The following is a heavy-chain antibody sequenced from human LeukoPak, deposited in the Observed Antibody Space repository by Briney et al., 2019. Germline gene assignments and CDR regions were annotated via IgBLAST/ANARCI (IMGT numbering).Heavy chain of an antibody. D-gene: IGHD3-22*01. CDR3: AGGTHRWRYYYDSSGARGFDY. CDR1: GFTFSSYE. J-gene: IGHJ4*02. CDR2: ISSSGSTI. Sequence: GGSLRLSCAASGFTFSSYEMNWVRQAPGKGLEWVSYISSSGSTIYYADSVKGRFTISRDNAKNSLYLQMNSLRAEDTAVYYCAGGTHRWRYYYDSSGARGFDYWGQGTLSPSPQ. V-gene: IGHV3-48*03.